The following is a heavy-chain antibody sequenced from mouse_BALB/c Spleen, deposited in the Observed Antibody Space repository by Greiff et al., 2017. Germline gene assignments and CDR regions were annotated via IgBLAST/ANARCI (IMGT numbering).Heavy chain of an antibody. V-gene: IGHV5-6-4*01. CDR2: ISSGGSYT. CDR1: GFAFSSYD. Sequence: EVKVVESGGGLVKPGGSLKLSCAASGFAFSSYDMSWVRQTPEKRLEWVATISSGGSYTYYPDSVKGRFTISRDNAKNTLYLQMSSLKSEDTAMYYCTREGDYYGSSYGYWGQGTTLTVSS. D-gene: IGHD1-1*01. J-gene: IGHJ2*01. CDR3: TREGDYYGSSYGY.